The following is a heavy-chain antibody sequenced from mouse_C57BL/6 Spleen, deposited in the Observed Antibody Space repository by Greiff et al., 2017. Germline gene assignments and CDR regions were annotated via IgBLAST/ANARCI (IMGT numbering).Heavy chain of an antibody. CDR3: TRDYGSSYRFAY. Sequence: VQLQQSGAELVRPGASVTLSCKASGYTFTDYEMHWVKQTPVHGLAWIGAIDPETGGTAYNQKFKGKAILTADKSSSTAYMELRSLTSEDSAVYYCTRDYGSSYRFAYWGQGTLVTVSA. CDR2: IDPETGGT. V-gene: IGHV1-15*01. J-gene: IGHJ3*01. D-gene: IGHD1-1*01. CDR1: GYTFTDYE.